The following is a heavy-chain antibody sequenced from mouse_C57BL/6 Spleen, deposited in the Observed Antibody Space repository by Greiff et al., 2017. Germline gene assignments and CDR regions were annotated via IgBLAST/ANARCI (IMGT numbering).Heavy chain of an antibody. Sequence: VKLQESGAELVRPGTSVKMSCKASGYTFTNYWIGWAKQRPGHGLEWIGDIYPGGGYTNYNEKFKGKATLTADKSSSTAYMQFSSLTSEDSAIYYCARKGTTVVAHWYFDVWGTGTTVTVSS. CDR1: GYTFTNYW. CDR2: IYPGGGYT. V-gene: IGHV1-63*01. D-gene: IGHD1-1*01. J-gene: IGHJ1*03. CDR3: ARKGTTVVAHWYFDV.